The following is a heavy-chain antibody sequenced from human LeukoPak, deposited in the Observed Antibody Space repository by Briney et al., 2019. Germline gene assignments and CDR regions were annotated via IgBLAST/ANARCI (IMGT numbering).Heavy chain of an antibody. V-gene: IGHV4-34*01. D-gene: IGHD1-26*01. CDR3: AREGSSGSYYSGVATGPFDY. J-gene: IGHJ4*02. CDR1: GGSFSLYY. Sequence: SETLSLTCAVYGGSFSLYYWTWIRQSPGKGLEWIGEINHSGNTNYNPSLKSRVTISVDTSKNQFSLQVTSVTAADTAVYYCAREGSSGSYYSGVATGPFDYWGQGTLVTVSS. CDR2: INHSGNT.